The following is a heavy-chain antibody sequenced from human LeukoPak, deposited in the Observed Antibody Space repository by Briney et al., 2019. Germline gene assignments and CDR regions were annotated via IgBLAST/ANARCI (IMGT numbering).Heavy chain of an antibody. D-gene: IGHD6-19*01. CDR3: ARGSGWLIDY. J-gene: IGHJ4*02. CDR2: IKKDGSEE. CDR1: GFTFSSYW. V-gene: IGHV3-7*04. Sequence: GGSLRLSCAASGFTFSSYWMNWVRQAPGKGLEWVANIKKDGSEENYVDSVKGRFTISRDNAKNTLYLQMNSLRAEDTAVYYCARGSGWLIDYWGQGTLVTVSS.